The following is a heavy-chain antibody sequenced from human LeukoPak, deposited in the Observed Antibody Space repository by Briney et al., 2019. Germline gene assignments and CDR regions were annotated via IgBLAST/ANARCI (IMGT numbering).Heavy chain of an antibody. J-gene: IGHJ4*02. Sequence: ASVKVSCKASGYTFTTYGITWVRQAPGQGLEWMGWISVYTDNTNYVQKLQGRVTMTTDTSTSTAYMELRSLRSDDTALYYCARGGDTAMARYRPFDYWGQGTLVTVSS. V-gene: IGHV1-18*01. CDR3: ARGGDTAMARYRPFDY. CDR2: ISVYTDNT. D-gene: IGHD5-18*01. CDR1: GYTFTTYG.